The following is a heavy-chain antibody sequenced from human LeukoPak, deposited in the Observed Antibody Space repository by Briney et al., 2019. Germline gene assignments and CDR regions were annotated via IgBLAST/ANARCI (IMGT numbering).Heavy chain of an antibody. CDR3: ARKGPEHPPTYFDH. CDR1: GGSFSDYY. CDR2: INHCGST. J-gene: IGHJ4*02. D-gene: IGHD2-21*01. V-gene: IGHV4-34*01. Sequence: PSETLSLTCGVYGGSFSDYYWNWIRQPPGKGLEWIGEINHCGSTNYNPSLSGRVAISLDKSRNHFTLMVTAVTAADTAFYYCARKGPEHPPTYFDHWGRGILVTVSS.